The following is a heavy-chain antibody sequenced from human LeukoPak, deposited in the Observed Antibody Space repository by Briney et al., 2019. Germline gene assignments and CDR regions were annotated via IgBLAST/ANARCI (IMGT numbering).Heavy chain of an antibody. CDR3: ARDSYHHSSSYYLN. CDR1: GFTFSSST. J-gene: IGHJ4*02. V-gene: IGHV3-21*01. D-gene: IGHD3-22*01. CDR2: IGSSGSNT. Sequence: GGSLRLSCAASGFTFSSSTMNWVRQAPGKGLEWVSSIGSSGSNTHYADSVKGRFTISRDNAKNSLYMQMNSLRAEGTAVYYCARDSYHHSSSYYLNWGQGTLVTVSS.